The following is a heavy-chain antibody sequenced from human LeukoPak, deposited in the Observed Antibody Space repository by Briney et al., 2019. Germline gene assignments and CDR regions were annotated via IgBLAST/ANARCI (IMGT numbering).Heavy chain of an antibody. CDR1: GYSIRTGYY. CDR2: FYHGGST. CDR3: ARDRYSNLDY. J-gene: IGHJ4*02. Sequence: SETLSLTCTVSGYSIRTGYYWDWVRQPPGKGLEWIGTFYHGGSTYYNPSLKSRVTISVDTSKNQFSLNLTSVTAADTAVYYCARDRYSNLDYWGQGTLVTVSS. D-gene: IGHD4-11*01. V-gene: IGHV4-38-2*02.